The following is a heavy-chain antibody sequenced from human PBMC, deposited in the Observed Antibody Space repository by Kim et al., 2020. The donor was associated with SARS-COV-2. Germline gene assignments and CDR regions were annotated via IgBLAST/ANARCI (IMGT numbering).Heavy chain of an antibody. Sequence: YADSVKGRFTSSRDNAKNTLYLQMNSLRTEDTAVYHCARKDCSGGSCAFDPWGQGTLVTVSS. CDR3: ARKDCSGGSCAFDP. V-gene: IGHV3-74*01. J-gene: IGHJ5*02. D-gene: IGHD2-15*01.